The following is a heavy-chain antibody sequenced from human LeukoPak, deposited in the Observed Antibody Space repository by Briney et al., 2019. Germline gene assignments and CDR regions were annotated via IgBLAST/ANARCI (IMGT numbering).Heavy chain of an antibody. CDR3: ARAPGYYDSSGSAFDI. CDR1: GGSFSGYY. J-gene: IGHJ3*02. Sequence: SETLSLTRAVYGGSFSGYYWSWIRQPPGKGLECIGEINHSGSTNYNPSLKSRVTISVDTSKNQFSLKLSSVTAADTAVYYCARAPGYYDSSGSAFDIWGQGTMVTVSS. CDR2: INHSGST. D-gene: IGHD3-22*01. V-gene: IGHV4-34*01.